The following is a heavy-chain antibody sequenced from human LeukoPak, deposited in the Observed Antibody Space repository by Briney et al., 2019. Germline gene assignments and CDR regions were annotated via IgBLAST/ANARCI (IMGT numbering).Heavy chain of an antibody. Sequence: PGGSLRLSCAASGFTFSSYAMSWVRQTPGKGLEWVANIKQDGSEKNYVDSVKGRFTIFRDNARNSLYLQMNSLRAEDTAVYYCAASAGPINFWGQGTLVTVSS. CDR1: GFTFSSYA. D-gene: IGHD3-10*01. V-gene: IGHV3-7*03. J-gene: IGHJ4*02. CDR2: IKQDGSEK. CDR3: AASAGPINF.